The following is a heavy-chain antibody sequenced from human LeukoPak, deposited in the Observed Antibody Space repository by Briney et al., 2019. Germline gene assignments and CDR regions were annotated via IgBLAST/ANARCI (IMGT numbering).Heavy chain of an antibody. Sequence: GGSLRLSCAASGLTLSSFAMSWVRQAPGKGLEGVAAIGGGGVDTSSAAPVTGRFTISRDNSKNTLYLQMNSLRAEDTAVYYCAKRGESCSSTNCLKYYFDYWGQGTLVTVSS. D-gene: IGHD2-2*01. CDR3: AKRGESCSSTNCLKYYFDY. CDR2: IGGGGVDT. J-gene: IGHJ4*02. V-gene: IGHV3-23*01. CDR1: GLTLSSFA.